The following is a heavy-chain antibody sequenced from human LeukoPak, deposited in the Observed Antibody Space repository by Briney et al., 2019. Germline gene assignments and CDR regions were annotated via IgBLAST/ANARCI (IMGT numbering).Heavy chain of an antibody. Sequence: QPGGSLRLSCAASGFTFSSYWMSWVRQAPGKGLEWVANIKQDGSEKYYVDSVKGRFTISRDNAKNSLYLQMNSLRAEDTAVYYCAREAAAGSDAFDIWGQGTMVTVSS. V-gene: IGHV3-7*01. CDR1: GFTFSSYW. D-gene: IGHD6-13*01. CDR2: IKQDGSEK. J-gene: IGHJ3*02. CDR3: AREAAAGSDAFDI.